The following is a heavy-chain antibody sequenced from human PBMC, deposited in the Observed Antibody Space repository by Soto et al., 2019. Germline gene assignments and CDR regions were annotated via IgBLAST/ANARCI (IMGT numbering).Heavy chain of an antibody. D-gene: IGHD3-3*01. J-gene: IGHJ4*02. CDR3: ARGITIFGVVSRG. V-gene: IGHV1-8*01. CDR2: MNPNSGNT. CDR1: GYTFTSYD. Sequence: QVLLVQSGAEVKKPVASVKASCKASGYTFTSYDINWVRQATGQGLEWMGWMNPNSGNTGYAQKFQGRVTMTRNTSISTAYMELGSLRSEDTAVYYCARGITIFGVVSRGRGQGTLVTVCS.